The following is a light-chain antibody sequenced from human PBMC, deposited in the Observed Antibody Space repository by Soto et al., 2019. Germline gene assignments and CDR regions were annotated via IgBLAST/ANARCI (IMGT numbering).Light chain of an antibody. CDR1: QDIRYD. CDR3: LQDNSVPWT. J-gene: IGKJ1*01. Sequence: AIQMTQSPSSLAASVGDTVTITCRASQDIRYDLGWYQQRPGEAPRLLIYTASKLYTGVPFRFGGSGSGTHFSLTISGLQPEDYATYYCLQDNSVPWTFGRGTRV. CDR2: TAS. V-gene: IGKV1-6*01.